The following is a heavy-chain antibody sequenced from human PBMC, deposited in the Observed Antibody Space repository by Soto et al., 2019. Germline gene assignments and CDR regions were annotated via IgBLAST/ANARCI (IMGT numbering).Heavy chain of an antibody. D-gene: IGHD6-13*01. CDR3: ARIAAAGTGANVYYYGMDV. Sequence: PSETLSLTCTVSGGSISSSSYYWGWIRHPPGKGLEWIGSIYYSGSTYYNPSLKSRVTISVDTSKNQFSLKLSSVTAADTAVYYCARIAAAGTGANVYYYGMDVWGQGTTVTVSS. J-gene: IGHJ6*02. CDR1: GGSISSSSYY. V-gene: IGHV4-39*01. CDR2: IYYSGST.